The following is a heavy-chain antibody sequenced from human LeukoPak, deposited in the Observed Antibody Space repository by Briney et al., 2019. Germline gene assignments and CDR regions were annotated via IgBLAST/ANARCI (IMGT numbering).Heavy chain of an antibody. J-gene: IGHJ4*02. D-gene: IGHD3-22*01. V-gene: IGHV4-59*01. CDR3: ARHYYYVSSGLCHY. CDR2: IYFSGST. CDR1: GGSISSYY. Sequence: PSETLSLTCTVSGGSISSYYWSWIRQPPGKGLEWIGYIYFSGSTNSNPSLKSRVTISVDTSKNQFSLKLSSVTAADTAVYYCARHYYYVSSGLCHYWGQGTLVTVSS.